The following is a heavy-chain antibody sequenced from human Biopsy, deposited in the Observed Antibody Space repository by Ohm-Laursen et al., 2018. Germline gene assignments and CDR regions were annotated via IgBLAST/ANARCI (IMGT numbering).Heavy chain of an antibody. J-gene: IGHJ3*01. CDR2: ISPYNGNG. CDR1: GHTFPNFG. Sequence: GASVKVSCKTSGHTFPNFGISWVRQAPGRGLEWMGWISPYNGNGDYEKNFHGRVTLTADTSTSTVYMELRSLRSGDTAVYYCATSHYFESTGYAFDFWGQGTMVSVSS. D-gene: IGHD3-22*01. CDR3: ATSHYFESTGYAFDF. V-gene: IGHV1-18*01.